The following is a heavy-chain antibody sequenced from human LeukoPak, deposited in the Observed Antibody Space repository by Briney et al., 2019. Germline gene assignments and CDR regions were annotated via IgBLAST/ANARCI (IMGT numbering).Heavy chain of an antibody. J-gene: IGHJ4*02. V-gene: IGHV7-4-1*02. CDR3: ARLGYCSSTTRGGAFDY. CDR1: GYTFTSYG. CDR2: INTNTGNP. D-gene: IGHD2-2*01. Sequence: ASVKVSCKASGYTFTSYGMTWLRQAPGQGPEWMGWINTNTGNPTFAQNFTGRFVFSLDTSVSTVYLQISSPKAEDTAVYYCARLGYCSSTTRGGAFDYWGQGTLVTVSS.